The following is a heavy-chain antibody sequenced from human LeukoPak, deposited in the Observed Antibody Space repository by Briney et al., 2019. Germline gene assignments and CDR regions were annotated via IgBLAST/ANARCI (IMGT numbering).Heavy chain of an antibody. V-gene: IGHV1-2*02. J-gene: IGHJ5*02. CDR1: GYTFTGYY. Sequence: ASVKVSCKASGYTFTGYYMHWVRQAPGQGLEWMGWINPNSGGTNYAQKFQGRVTMTRDTSISTAYMELSRLRSDDTAVYYCARNWFDFWSGYYSVIGFDPWGQGTLVTVSS. CDR2: INPNSGGT. D-gene: IGHD3-3*01. CDR3: ARNWFDFWSGYYSVIGFDP.